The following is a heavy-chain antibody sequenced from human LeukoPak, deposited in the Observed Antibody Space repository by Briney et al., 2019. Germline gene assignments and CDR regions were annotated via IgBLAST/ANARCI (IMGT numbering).Heavy chain of an antibody. V-gene: IGHV1-18*01. CDR1: GYTFTSYG. Sequence: ASVKVSCKASGYTFTSYGISWVRQAPGQGLEWMGWISAYNGNTNYAQKLQGRVTMTTDTSTSTAYMELRSLRSDDTAVYYCARDPSYYDILTGYSRPNPFDYWGQGTLVTASS. J-gene: IGHJ4*02. CDR2: ISAYNGNT. CDR3: ARDPSYYDILTGYSRPNPFDY. D-gene: IGHD3-9*01.